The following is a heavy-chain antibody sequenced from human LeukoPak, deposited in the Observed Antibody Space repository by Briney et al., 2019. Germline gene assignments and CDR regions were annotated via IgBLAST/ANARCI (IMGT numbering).Heavy chain of an antibody. CDR2: ISGSGGTT. Sequence: GRSLRLSCAASGFTLSNYGMTWVRQAPGKGLEWVSGISGSGGTTYDADSVKGRFTVSRDNSKNILYLQMNSLRADDTAVYFCAKTQGYFDYWGQGTLVTVSS. V-gene: IGHV3-23*01. CDR3: AKTQGYFDY. J-gene: IGHJ4*02. CDR1: GFTLSNYG.